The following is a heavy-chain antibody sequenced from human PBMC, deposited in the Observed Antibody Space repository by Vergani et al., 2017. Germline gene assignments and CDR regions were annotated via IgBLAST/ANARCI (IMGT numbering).Heavy chain of an antibody. Sequence: QVQLAESGPGLVKPSETLSLTCPVSGGSFNTYYWSWIRQSPGKGLEWIGYIYSTGGTNYNPSLNSRVTMSVDTSKNQFSLKLRSVTAADTAVYFCARVMYREEASTGYRLEGMDIWGQGTTVTISS. V-gene: IGHV4-59*13. CDR3: ARVMYREEASTGYRLEGMDI. CDR1: GGSFNTYY. J-gene: IGHJ6*02. D-gene: IGHD3-9*01. CDR2: IYSTGGT.